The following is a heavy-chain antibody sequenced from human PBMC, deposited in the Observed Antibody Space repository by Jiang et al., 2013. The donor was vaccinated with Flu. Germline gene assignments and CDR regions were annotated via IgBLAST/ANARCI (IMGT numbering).Heavy chain of an antibody. CDR1: GYTFTGYY. CDR3: ARDRRYSTSGMDV. CDR2: INPNSGGT. D-gene: IGHD3-16*02. J-gene: IGHJ6*04. V-gene: IGHV1-2*04. Sequence: GAEVKKPGASVKVSCKASGYTFTGYYMHWVRQAPGQGLEWMGWINPNSGGTNYAQKFQGWVTMTRDTSISTAYMELRSLRSDDTAVYYCARDRRYSTSGMDVWGKGTTVTVSS.